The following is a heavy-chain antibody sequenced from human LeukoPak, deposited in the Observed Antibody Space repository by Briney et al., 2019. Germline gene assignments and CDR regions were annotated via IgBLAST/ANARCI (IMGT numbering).Heavy chain of an antibody. V-gene: IGHV3-15*07. J-gene: IGHJ3*02. CDR2: SKSTVDGGTT. CDR1: GFTFSSDW. Sequence: PGGSLRLSCAASGFTFSSDWMYWVRQAPGKGLEWVGLSKSTVDGGTTDLAAPVKGRFTVSRDDSENTLYLQMSSLRTEDTAVYYCTTGGNVIVAGTRAFDIWGHGTVVIVSS. CDR3: TTGGNVIVAGTRAFDI. D-gene: IGHD6-19*01.